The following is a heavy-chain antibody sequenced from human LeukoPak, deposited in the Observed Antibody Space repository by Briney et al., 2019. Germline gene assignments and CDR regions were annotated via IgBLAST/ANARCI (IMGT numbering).Heavy chain of an antibody. CDR2: ISYDGSNK. V-gene: IGHV3-30*04. D-gene: IGHD3-10*01. CDR3: ARAAFGEFDLDY. J-gene: IGHJ4*02. Sequence: GGSLRLSCAASGFTFSIYAMHWVRQAPGKGLGWVAVISYDGSNKYYADSVKGRFTISRDNSKNTLYLQMNSLRAEDTAVYYCARAAFGEFDLDYWGQGTLVTVSS. CDR1: GFTFSIYA.